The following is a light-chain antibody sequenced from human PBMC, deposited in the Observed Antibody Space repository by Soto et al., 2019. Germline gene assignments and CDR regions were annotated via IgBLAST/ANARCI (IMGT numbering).Light chain of an antibody. CDR2: SNH. V-gene: IGLV1-44*01. Sequence: QSVLTQPPSASGTPGQTVTIPCSGSSSNMGTNTVHWYQQLPGTAPELLIYSNHQRTSGLPDRFSGSKSGTSGSLAISGLQSEDEADYFCAAWDDSLNAWVFGGGTKLTVL. CDR3: AAWDDSLNAWV. CDR1: SSNMGTNT. J-gene: IGLJ3*02.